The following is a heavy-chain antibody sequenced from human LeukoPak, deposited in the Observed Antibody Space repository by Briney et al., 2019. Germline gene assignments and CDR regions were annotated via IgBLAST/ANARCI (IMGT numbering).Heavy chain of an antibody. D-gene: IGHD6-13*01. J-gene: IGHJ3*02. Sequence: ASVKVSCKASGYTFTSYYMHWVRQAPGQGLEWMGIINPSGGSTGYAQKFQGRVTITRNTSISTAYMELSSLRSEDTAVYYCASGVYSSSWSDAFDIWGQGTMVTVSS. CDR2: INPSGGST. V-gene: IGHV1-46*01. CDR3: ASGVYSSSWSDAFDI. CDR1: GYTFTSYY.